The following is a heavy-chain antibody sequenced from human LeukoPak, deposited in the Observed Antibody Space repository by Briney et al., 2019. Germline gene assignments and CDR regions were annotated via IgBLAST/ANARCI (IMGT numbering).Heavy chain of an antibody. CDR1: GYTFTGYY. CDR3: ARDVGATKRLDY. Sequence: GASVRVSCKASGYTFTGYYMHWVRQAPGQGLEWMGWINPNSGGTNYAQKFQGRVTMTRDTSISTAYMELSRLRSDDTAVYYCARDVGATKRLDYWGQGTLVAVSS. CDR2: INPNSGGT. J-gene: IGHJ4*02. D-gene: IGHD1-26*01. V-gene: IGHV1-2*02.